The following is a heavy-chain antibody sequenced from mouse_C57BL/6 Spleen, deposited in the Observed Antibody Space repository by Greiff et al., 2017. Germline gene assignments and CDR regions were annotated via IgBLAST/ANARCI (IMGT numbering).Heavy chain of an antibody. CDR1: GFTFSSYT. Sequence: EVMLVESGGGLVKPGGSLKLSCAASGFTFSSYTMSWVRQTPEKRLEWVATISGGGGNTYYPDSVKGRFTISIDNAKNTLYLQMSSLRSEDTALYYCARLLGYYSLDYWGQGTTLTVSS. CDR3: ARLLGYYSLDY. J-gene: IGHJ2*01. D-gene: IGHD2-12*01. V-gene: IGHV5-9*01. CDR2: ISGGGGNT.